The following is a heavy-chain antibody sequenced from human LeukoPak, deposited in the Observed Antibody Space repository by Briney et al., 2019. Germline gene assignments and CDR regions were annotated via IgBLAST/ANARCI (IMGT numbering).Heavy chain of an antibody. Sequence: ASVKVSCKASGYTFTSYAMNWVRQAPGQGLEWMGWINTNTGNPTYAQGFTGRFVFSLDTSVSTAYLQISSLKAEDTAVYYCARAEYYYDSSGYYWVLYDYWGQGTLVTVSS. D-gene: IGHD3-22*01. CDR2: INTNTGNP. CDR1: GYTFTSYA. V-gene: IGHV7-4-1*02. J-gene: IGHJ4*02. CDR3: ARAEYYYDSSGYYWVLYDY.